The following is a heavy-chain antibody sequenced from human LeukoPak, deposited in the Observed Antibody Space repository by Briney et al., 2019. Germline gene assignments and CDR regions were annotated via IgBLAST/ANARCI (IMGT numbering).Heavy chain of an antibody. CDR1: GFTFSNYA. D-gene: IGHD1-26*01. Sequence: GGSLRLSCAASGFTFSNYAMSWVRQAPGKGLEWVSTLSGSDSGTYYADSVRGRFTISRDNSKNTVFLQMNSLRVEDTAIYYCAKDQDVYSGSQSWGQGTLVTVSS. J-gene: IGHJ4*02. CDR3: AKDQDVYSGSQS. V-gene: IGHV3-23*01. CDR2: LSGSDSGT.